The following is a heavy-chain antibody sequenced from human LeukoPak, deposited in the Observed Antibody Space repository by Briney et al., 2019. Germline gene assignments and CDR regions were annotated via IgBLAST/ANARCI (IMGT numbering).Heavy chain of an antibody. Sequence: ASVNVSCKASGYTFTSYCISWVRQAPGRGLEWMGWISAYNCNTNYAQKLQGKVKMSTDTSTSTAYMELRRLRSDDTAVYCCARDCSGGSSYGVGWFDPWGQGTLVTVSS. CDR1: GYTFTSYC. CDR2: ISAYNCNT. V-gene: IGHV1-18*01. D-gene: IGHD2-15*01. CDR3: ARDCSGGSSYGVGWFDP. J-gene: IGHJ5*02.